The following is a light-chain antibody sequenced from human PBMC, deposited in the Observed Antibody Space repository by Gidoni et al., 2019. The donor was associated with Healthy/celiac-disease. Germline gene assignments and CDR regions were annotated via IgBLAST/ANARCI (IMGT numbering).Light chain of an antibody. J-gene: IGKJ1*01. CDR1: QSISSW. CDR3: QQYNSYST. Sequence: IQMTQSPSTLSASVGDRVTITCRASQSISSWLAWYQQKPGKAPKLLIYKASSLESGVPSRFSGSGSGTEFTLTILSLQPDDFATYYCQQYNSYSTFGQGTKVEIK. CDR2: KAS. V-gene: IGKV1-5*03.